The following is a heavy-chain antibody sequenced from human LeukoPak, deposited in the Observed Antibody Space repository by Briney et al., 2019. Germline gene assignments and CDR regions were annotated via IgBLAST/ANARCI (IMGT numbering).Heavy chain of an antibody. CDR1: GYTFTSYG. CDR3: ARGSGSYFEDRYFDL. J-gene: IGHJ2*01. Sequence: ASVKVPCKASGYTFTSYGISWVRQAPGQGLEWMGWISAYNGNTNYAQKIQGRVTMTTDTSTSTAYMELRSLRSDDTAVYYCARGSGSYFEDRYFDLWGRGTLVTVSS. D-gene: IGHD1-26*01. V-gene: IGHV1-18*01. CDR2: ISAYNGNT.